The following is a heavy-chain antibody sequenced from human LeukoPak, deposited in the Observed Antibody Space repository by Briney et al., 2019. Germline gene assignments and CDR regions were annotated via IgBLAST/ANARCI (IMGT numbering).Heavy chain of an antibody. CDR3: ARGHRVAGPQSSYYFDY. J-gene: IGHJ4*02. CDR2: MNPNSGNT. Sequence: ASVKVSCKASGYTFTSYDINWVRQATGQGLEWMGWMNPNSGNTGYAQKFQGRVTMTRSTSISTAYMELSSLRSEDTAVYYCARGHRVAGPQSSYYFDYWGQGTLVTVSS. CDR1: GYTFTSYD. D-gene: IGHD6-19*01. V-gene: IGHV1-8*02.